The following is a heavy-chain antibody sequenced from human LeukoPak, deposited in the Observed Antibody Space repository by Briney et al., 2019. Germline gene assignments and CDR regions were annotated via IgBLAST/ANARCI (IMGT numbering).Heavy chain of an antibody. CDR1: GYTFTTYD. D-gene: IGHD1-26*01. V-gene: IGHV1-8*01. CDR2: MNPNSGNT. Sequence: GASLKVSCKASGYTFTTYDINWERQATGQGLEWMGWMNPNSGNTGYAQKFQGRVTMTRNTSISTAYMELSSLRSEDTAVYYCARQYSGSYLFHYYYYMDVWGKGTTVTISS. J-gene: IGHJ6*03. CDR3: ARQYSGSYLFHYYYYMDV.